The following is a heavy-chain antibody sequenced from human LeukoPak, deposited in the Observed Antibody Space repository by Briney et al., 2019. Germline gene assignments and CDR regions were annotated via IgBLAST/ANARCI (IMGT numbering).Heavy chain of an antibody. CDR2: MNPNSGNT. CDR3: ALSYSSSSEGTDY. D-gene: IGHD6-6*01. CDR1: GYTFTSYD. V-gene: IGHV1-8*03. J-gene: IGHJ4*02. Sequence: ASVKVSCKASGYTFTSYDINWVRQATGQGLEWMGWMNPNSGNTGYAQKFQGRVTITRNTSISTAYMELSSLRSEDTAVYYCALSYSSSSEGTDYWGQGTLVTVSS.